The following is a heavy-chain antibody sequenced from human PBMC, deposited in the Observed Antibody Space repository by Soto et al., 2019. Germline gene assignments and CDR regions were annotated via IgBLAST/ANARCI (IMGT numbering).Heavy chain of an antibody. D-gene: IGHD3-16*02. CDR1: GFTFSSYS. CDR3: ARDRKSYYYYFYGMVV. V-gene: IGHV3-48*02. J-gene: IGHJ6*02. Sequence: GSLRLSCAASGFTFSSYSMNWVRQAPGKGLEWVSYISSSSSTIYYADSVKGRFTISRDNAKSSLYLQMNSLRDEDTAVYYCARDRKSYYYYFYGMVVWGQGTTVTVSS. CDR2: ISSSSSTI.